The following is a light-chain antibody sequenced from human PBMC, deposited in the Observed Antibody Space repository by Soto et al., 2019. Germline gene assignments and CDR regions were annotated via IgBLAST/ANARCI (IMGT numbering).Light chain of an antibody. CDR3: QQYNSYST. J-gene: IGKJ1*01. CDR1: QSIDSW. V-gene: IGKV1-5*03. Sequence: IQMTQSPPALSSSVGARVTITCRASQSIDSWLAWYQQKPGKAPKLLMYKASSLESGVPSRFSGSGSGTEFTLTISSLQPDDFATYYCQQYNSYSTFGQGTKVDI. CDR2: KAS.